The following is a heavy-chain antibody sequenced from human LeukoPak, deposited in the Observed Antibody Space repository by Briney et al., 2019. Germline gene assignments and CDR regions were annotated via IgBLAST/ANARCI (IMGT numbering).Heavy chain of an antibody. J-gene: IGHJ4*01. CDR2: ISYDGSNK. CDR3: ARTHRKAYFDY. V-gene: IGHV3-30-3*01. Sequence: PGGSLRLSCAASGFTFSSYAMHWVRQAPGKGLEWVAVISYDGSNKYYADSVKGRFTISRDNSKNTLYLQMNSLRAEDTAVYYCARTHRKAYFDYWGHGTLVTVSS. CDR1: GFTFSSYA.